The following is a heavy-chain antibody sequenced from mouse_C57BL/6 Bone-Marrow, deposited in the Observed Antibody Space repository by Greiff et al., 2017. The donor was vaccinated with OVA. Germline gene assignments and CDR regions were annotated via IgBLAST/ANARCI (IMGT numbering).Heavy chain of an antibody. CDR2: ISNLAYSI. J-gene: IGHJ1*03. CDR1: GFTFSDYG. Sequence: EVKLVESGGGLVQPGGSLKLSCAASGFTFSDYGMAWVRQAPRKGPEWVAFISNLAYSIYYADTVTGRFTISRENAKNTLYLEMSSLRSEDTAMYYCARLGYYGSSYWYFDVWGTGTTVTVSS. CDR3: ARLGYYGSSYWYFDV. D-gene: IGHD1-1*01. V-gene: IGHV5-15*01.